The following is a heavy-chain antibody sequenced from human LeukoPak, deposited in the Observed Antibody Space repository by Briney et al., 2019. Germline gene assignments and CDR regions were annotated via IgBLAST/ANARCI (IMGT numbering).Heavy chain of an antibody. CDR1: GGSISSGSDY. V-gene: IGHV4-61*02. D-gene: IGHD3-10*01. J-gene: IGHJ5*02. Sequence: PSETLSLTCTVSGGSISSGSDYWSWIRQPAGKGLEWIGRIYTSGSTNYNPSLKSRVTMSVDTSKNQFSLKLSSVTAADTAVYYCARGAYYYGSGLPFDPWGQGTLVTVSS. CDR2: IYTSGST. CDR3: ARGAYYYGSGLPFDP.